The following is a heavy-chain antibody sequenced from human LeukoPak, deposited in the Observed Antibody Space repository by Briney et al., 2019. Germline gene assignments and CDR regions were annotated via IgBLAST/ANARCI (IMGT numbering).Heavy chain of an antibody. CDR3: ARGSGWRLVNPEFDY. CDR1: GYSISNGYY. D-gene: IGHD3-10*01. Sequence: SETLSLTCAVSGYSISNGYYWGWIRQSPGKGLEWIGSIYHCGSTYYHPSLGSRVTISLDTSKNQFSLKLRSVTAADTAVFYCARGSGWRLVNPEFDYWGQGTLVTVSS. CDR2: IYHCGST. J-gene: IGHJ4*02. V-gene: IGHV4-38-2*01.